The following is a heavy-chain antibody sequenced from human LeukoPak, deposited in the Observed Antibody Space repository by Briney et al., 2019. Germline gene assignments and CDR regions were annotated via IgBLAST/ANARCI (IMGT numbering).Heavy chain of an antibody. CDR2: INPSGGST. V-gene: IGHV1-46*01. Sequence: ASVKVSCKASGYTFTSYYMHWVRQAPGQGLEWMGIINPSGGSTSYAQKFQGRVTMTRDTSTSTVHMELSSLRSEDTAVYYCARDRGGITIFGVVTGGHYFDYWGQGTLVTVSS. CDR3: ARDRGGITIFGVVTGGHYFDY. CDR1: GYTFTSYY. D-gene: IGHD3-3*01. J-gene: IGHJ4*02.